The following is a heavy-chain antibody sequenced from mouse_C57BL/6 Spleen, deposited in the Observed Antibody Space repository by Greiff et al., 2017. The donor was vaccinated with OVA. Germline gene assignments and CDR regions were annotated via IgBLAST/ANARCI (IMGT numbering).Heavy chain of an antibody. D-gene: IGHD1-1*01. Sequence: QVQLKQPGAELVKPGASVKLSCKASGYTFTSYWMQWVKQRPGQGLGWIGEIDPSDSYTNYNQKFKGKATLTVDTSSSTAYMQLSSLTSEDSAVYYCARSGTTVVRGGYWGQGTTLTVSS. CDR1: GYTFTSYW. CDR3: ARSGTTVVRGGY. J-gene: IGHJ2*01. CDR2: IDPSDSYT. V-gene: IGHV1-50*01.